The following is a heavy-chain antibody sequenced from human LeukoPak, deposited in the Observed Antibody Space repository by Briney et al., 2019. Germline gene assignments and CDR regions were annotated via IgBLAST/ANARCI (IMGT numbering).Heavy chain of an antibody. CDR2: IKQDGSGK. Sequence: GGSLRLSCAASEFIFSGYWMNWVRQAPGKGLEWVANIKQDGSGKQYVDSVRGRFTISRDNAKNSLYLQVNSLRVEDTAVYYCARDGFVGAADYWGQGTLVTVSS. V-gene: IGHV3-7*01. CDR1: EFIFSGYW. D-gene: IGHD6-13*01. J-gene: IGHJ4*02. CDR3: ARDGFVGAADY.